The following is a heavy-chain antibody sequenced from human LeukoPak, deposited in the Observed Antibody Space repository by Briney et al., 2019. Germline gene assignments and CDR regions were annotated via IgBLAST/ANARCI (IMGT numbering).Heavy chain of an antibody. CDR1: GYTFTGYY. Sequence: GASVKVSCKASGYTFTGYYMHWVRQAPGQGLEWMGWINPNSGGTKYAQKFQGRVTMTRDTSISTAYMELSRLRSDDAAVYYCASGGWLVLGDEKNYFDYWGQGTLVTVSS. CDR3: ASGGWLVLGDEKNYFDY. CDR2: INPNSGGT. J-gene: IGHJ4*02. D-gene: IGHD6-19*01. V-gene: IGHV1-2*02.